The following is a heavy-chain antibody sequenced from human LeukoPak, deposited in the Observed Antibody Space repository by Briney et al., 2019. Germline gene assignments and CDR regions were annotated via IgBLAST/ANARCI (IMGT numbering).Heavy chain of an antibody. CDR2: INHSGST. V-gene: IGHV4-34*01. Sequence: SETLSLTCAVYGGSFSGYYWSWIRQPPGKGLEWIGEINHSGSTNYNPSLKSRVTISVDTSKNQFSLKLSSVTAADTAVYYCALCPISEYPPFFDYWGQGTLVTVSS. J-gene: IGHJ4*02. CDR1: GGSFSGYY. D-gene: IGHD2-2*01. CDR3: ALCPISEYPPFFDY.